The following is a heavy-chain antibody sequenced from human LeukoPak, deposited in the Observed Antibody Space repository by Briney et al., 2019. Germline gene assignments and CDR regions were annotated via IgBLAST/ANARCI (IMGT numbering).Heavy chain of an antibody. CDR2: ISYDGSNK. J-gene: IGHJ4*02. CDR3: ARGRWQLELLSAFDY. CDR1: GFTFDDYA. Sequence: GGSLRLSCAASGFTFDDYAMHWVRQAPGKGLEWVAVISYDGSNKYYADSVKGRFTISRDNSKNTLYLQMNSLRAEDTAVYYCARGRWQLELLSAFDYWGQGTLVTVSS. V-gene: IGHV3-30-3*01. D-gene: IGHD1-7*01.